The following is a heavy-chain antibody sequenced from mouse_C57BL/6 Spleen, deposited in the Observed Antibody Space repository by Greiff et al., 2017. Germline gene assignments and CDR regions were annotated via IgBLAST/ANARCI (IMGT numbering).Heavy chain of an antibody. D-gene: IGHD4-1*01. CDR1: GYTFTDYN. J-gene: IGHJ1*03. CDR2: INPNNGGT. V-gene: IGHV1-22*01. Sequence: EVQLQESGPELVKPGASVRMSCKASGYTFTDYNMHWVKQSHGKSLEWIGYINPNNGGTSYNQKFKGKATLTVNKSSSTAYMELRSLTAEDSAVYYCARDWDGYFDVWGTGTTVTVSS. CDR3: ARDWDGYFDV.